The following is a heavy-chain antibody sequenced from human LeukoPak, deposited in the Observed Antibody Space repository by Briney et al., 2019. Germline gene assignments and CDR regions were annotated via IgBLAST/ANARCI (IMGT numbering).Heavy chain of an antibody. CDR3: ARDSYQDYYGRFDP. V-gene: IGHV3-33*08. D-gene: IGHD3-10*01. CDR1: GFTFSSYA. CDR2: IWDDGNNK. J-gene: IGHJ5*02. Sequence: GGSLRLSCAASGFTFSSYAMHWVRQAPGKRLEWVAVIWDDGNNKRYANSVNGRFTISRDNSENTLYLQMNGLTAEDTAMYYCARDSYQDYYGRFDPWGQGTLVIVSS.